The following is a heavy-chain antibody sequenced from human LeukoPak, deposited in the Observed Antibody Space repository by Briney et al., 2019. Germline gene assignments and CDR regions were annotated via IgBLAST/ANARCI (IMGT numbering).Heavy chain of an antibody. J-gene: IGHJ4*02. CDR1: GFTFSAYT. D-gene: IGHD7-27*01. CDR3: ARDDPRWGTSADY. V-gene: IGHV3-21*01. Sequence: GGSLRLSCVASGFTFSAYTMKWVRQAPGKGLEWVSFISSSSTYIYYADSLKGRFTISRDNAKNSLYLQMNSLRAEDTAVYYCARDDPRWGTSADYWGQGTLVTVSS. CDR2: ISSSSTYI.